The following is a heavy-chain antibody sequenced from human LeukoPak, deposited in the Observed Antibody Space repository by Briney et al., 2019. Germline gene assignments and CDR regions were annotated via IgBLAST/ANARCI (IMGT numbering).Heavy chain of an antibody. CDR1: GFTFSSYW. J-gene: IGHJ4*02. CDR2: IKQDGSEK. CDR3: ASLPLGYSGSF. D-gene: IGHD1-26*01. Sequence: GESLKISCKGSGFTFSSYWMSWVRQAPGKGLEWVANIKQDGSEKYYVDSVKGRFTISRDNAKNSLYLQMNSLRAEDTAVYYCASLPLGYSGSFWGQGTLVTVSS. V-gene: IGHV3-7*01.